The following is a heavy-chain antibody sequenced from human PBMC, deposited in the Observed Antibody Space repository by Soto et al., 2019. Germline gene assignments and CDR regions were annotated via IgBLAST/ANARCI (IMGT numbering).Heavy chain of an antibody. D-gene: IGHD2-2*01. CDR2: IIPIFGTA. CDR1: GGTFSSYA. V-gene: IGHV1-69*13. Sequence: SVKVSCKASGGTFSSYAISWVRQAPGQGLEWMGGIIPIFGTANYAQKFQGRVTITADESTSTAYMELSSLRSEDTAVYYCAGIVVVPAAMIPYYYYGMDVWGQGTTVTVSS. CDR3: AGIVVVPAAMIPYYYYGMDV. J-gene: IGHJ6*02.